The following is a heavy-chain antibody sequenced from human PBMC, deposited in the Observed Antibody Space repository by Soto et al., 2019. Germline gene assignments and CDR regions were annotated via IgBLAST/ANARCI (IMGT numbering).Heavy chain of an antibody. CDR1: GFTFSSYS. Sequence: PGVSLRLSCAASGFTFSSYSMNWVRQAPGKGLEWVSSISSSSSYIYYADSVKGRFTISRDNAKNSLYLQMNSLRAEDTAVYYCARVPRPFYDYSNYLPHYGMDVSGQGTTVTVSS. V-gene: IGHV3-21*01. CDR3: ARVPRPFYDYSNYLPHYGMDV. D-gene: IGHD4-4*01. J-gene: IGHJ6*02. CDR2: ISSSSSYI.